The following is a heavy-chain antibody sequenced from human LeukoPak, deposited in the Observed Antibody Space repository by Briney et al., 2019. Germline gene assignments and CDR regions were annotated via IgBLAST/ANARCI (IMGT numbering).Heavy chain of an antibody. CDR3: AKRLGDPRAFDY. Sequence: GGSLRLSCAASGFTFSNYAMSWVRQAPGKGLEWLSGISGTSGTINYAAPVKGRFTISRDNSKNTLFLQMNSLRVDDMAVYYCAKRLGDPRAFDYWGQGTLVTVSS. V-gene: IGHV3-23*01. CDR2: ISGTSGTI. J-gene: IGHJ4*02. CDR1: GFTFSNYA. D-gene: IGHD2-21*02.